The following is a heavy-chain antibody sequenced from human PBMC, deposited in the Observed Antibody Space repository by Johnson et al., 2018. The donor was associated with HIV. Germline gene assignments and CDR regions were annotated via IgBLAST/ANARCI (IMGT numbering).Heavy chain of an antibody. CDR2: VWSDGNNR. V-gene: IGHV3-33*08. CDR1: GFTFDDYG. J-gene: IGHJ3*02. Sequence: QVLLVESGGGLVQPGGSLRLSCAASGFTFDDYGMSWVRQAPGKGLEWVAVVWSDGNNRYYADSVKGRFTISRDNPKNTLYLQMSSRRAEDTAVYYCAREREQLVRYAFDIWGQGTMVTVSS. D-gene: IGHD6-6*01. CDR3: AREREQLVRYAFDI.